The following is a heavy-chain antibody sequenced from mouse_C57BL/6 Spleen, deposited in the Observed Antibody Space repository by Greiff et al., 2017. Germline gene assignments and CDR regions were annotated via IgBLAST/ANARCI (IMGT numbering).Heavy chain of an antibody. Sequence: QVQLQQPGAELVKPGASVKLSCKASGYTFTSYWMQWVKQRPGQGLEWIGEIDPSDSYTNYNQKFKGKATLTVDTSSSTAYMQLSSLTSEDSAVYYCFKTGTNYARDYWGQGTSVTVSS. J-gene: IGHJ4*01. V-gene: IGHV1-50*01. CDR3: FKTGTNYARDY. CDR2: IDPSDSYT. CDR1: GYTFTSYW. D-gene: IGHD4-1*01.